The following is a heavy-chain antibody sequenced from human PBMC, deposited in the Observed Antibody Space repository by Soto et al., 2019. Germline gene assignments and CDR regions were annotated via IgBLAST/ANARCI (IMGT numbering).Heavy chain of an antibody. V-gene: IGHV5-51*01. Sequence: PGESLKISCKGSGYSFTIYWIGWVRQMPGKGLEWMGIIYPGDSDTRYSPSFQGQVTISADKSISTAYLQWSSLKASDTAMYYCARHMTSVLGITDYWGQGTLVTVSS. CDR3: ARHMTSVLGITDY. CDR2: IYPGDSDT. J-gene: IGHJ4*02. CDR1: GYSFTIYW. D-gene: IGHD7-27*01.